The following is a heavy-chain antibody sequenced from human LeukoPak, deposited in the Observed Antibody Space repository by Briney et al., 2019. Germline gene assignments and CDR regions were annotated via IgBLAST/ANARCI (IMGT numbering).Heavy chain of an antibody. Sequence: SEALSLTCIVSGGSISSYYWSWIRQPPGKGLEWIGYIYYSGITNYNPSLKSRVTISVDTSKNQFSLKLSSVTAADTAVYYCARDYHGSDHAFDIWGQGTMVTVSS. CDR3: ARDYHGSDHAFDI. CDR1: GGSISSYY. J-gene: IGHJ3*02. CDR2: IYYSGIT. D-gene: IGHD3-10*01. V-gene: IGHV4-59*01.